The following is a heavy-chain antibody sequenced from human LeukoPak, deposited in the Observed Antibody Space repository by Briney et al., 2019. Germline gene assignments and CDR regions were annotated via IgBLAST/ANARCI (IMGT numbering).Heavy chain of an antibody. CDR1: GGSISSGGYY. Sequence: PSETLSLTCTVSGGSISSGGYYWSWIRQHPGKGLEWIGYIYYSGSTYYNPSLKSRVTISVDTSKNQFCLKLSSVTAADTAVYYCARDEGYYYDSSGYYFGYWGQGTLVTVSS. V-gene: IGHV4-31*03. CDR3: ARDEGYYYDSSGYYFGY. D-gene: IGHD3-22*01. CDR2: IYYSGST. J-gene: IGHJ4*02.